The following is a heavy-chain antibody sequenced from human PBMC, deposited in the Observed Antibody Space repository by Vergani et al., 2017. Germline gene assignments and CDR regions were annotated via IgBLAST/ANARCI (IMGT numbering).Heavy chain of an antibody. CDR2: IKQDGSEK. CDR3: ARGASLSWYYYGMDV. J-gene: IGHJ6*02. V-gene: IGHV3-7*03. Sequence: VQLVESGGGLVQPGGSLRLSCAASGFTFSSYWMSWVRQAPGKGLEWVANIKQDGSEKYYVDSVKGRFTISRDNAKNSLYLQMNSLRAEDTAVYYCARGASLSWYYYGMDVWGQGTTVTVSS. CDR1: GFTFSSYW.